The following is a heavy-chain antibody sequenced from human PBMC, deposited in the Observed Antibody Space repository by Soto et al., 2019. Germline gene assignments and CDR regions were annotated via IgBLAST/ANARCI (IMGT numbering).Heavy chain of an antibody. CDR3: ARDSYYDYIWGTVDY. D-gene: IGHD3-16*01. J-gene: IGHJ4*02. CDR2: IKQDGSEK. Sequence: PGGSLRLSCAASGFTFSSHWMSWVRQAPGKGLEWVANIKQDGSEKYYVDSVKGRFTISRDNAKNSLYLQMNSLRAEDTAVYYCARDSYYDYIWGTVDYWGQGTLVTVSS. CDR1: GFTFSSHW. V-gene: IGHV3-7*01.